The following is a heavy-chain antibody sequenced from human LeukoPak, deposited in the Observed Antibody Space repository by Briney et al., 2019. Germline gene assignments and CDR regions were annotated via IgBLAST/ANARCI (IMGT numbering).Heavy chain of an antibody. Sequence: ASVKVSCKASGYTFTGYCMHWVRQAPGQGFEWMGRINPNSGGTNYAQKFQGRVTMTRDTSISTAYMELSRLRSDDTAVYYCARGSLGQYCSGGSCYSVSFGYWGRGTLVTVSS. D-gene: IGHD2-15*01. CDR1: GYTFTGYC. CDR2: INPNSGGT. J-gene: IGHJ4*02. V-gene: IGHV1-2*02. CDR3: ARGSLGQYCSGGSCYSVSFGY.